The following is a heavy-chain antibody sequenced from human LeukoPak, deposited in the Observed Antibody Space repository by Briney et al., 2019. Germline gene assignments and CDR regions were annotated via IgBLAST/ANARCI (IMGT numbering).Heavy chain of an antibody. Sequence: PSETLSLTCAVYGGSFSGYYWSWIRQPPGKGPEWIGEINHSGSTNYNPSLKSRVTISVDTSKNQFSLKLSSVTAADTAVYYCARGLGATALNWGQGTLVTVSS. J-gene: IGHJ4*02. V-gene: IGHV4-34*01. CDR1: GGSFSGYY. CDR3: ARGLGATALN. CDR2: INHSGST. D-gene: IGHD3-10*01.